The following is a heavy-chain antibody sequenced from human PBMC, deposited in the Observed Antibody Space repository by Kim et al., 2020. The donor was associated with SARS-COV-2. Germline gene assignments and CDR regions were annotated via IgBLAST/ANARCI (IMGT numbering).Heavy chain of an antibody. J-gene: IGHJ4*02. D-gene: IGHD6-13*01. CDR2: ISCSGGST. CDR3: AKVGAYSSSCLDY. V-gene: IGHV3-23*01. Sequence: ISCSGGSTYYAYSVKGRFTISRHNSKNTLYLPLNSLRAEDTAVYYCAKVGAYSSSCLDYWRQGT.